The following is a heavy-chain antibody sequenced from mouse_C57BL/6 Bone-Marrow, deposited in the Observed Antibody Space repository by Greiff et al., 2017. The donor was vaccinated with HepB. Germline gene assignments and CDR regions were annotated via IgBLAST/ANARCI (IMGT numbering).Heavy chain of an antibody. V-gene: IGHV1-61*01. CDR3: ARDYYGRAPHFDY. Sequence: QVQLQQPGAELVRPGSSVKLSCKASGYTFTSYWMDWVKQRPGQGLEWIGNIYPSDSETHYNQKFKDKATLTVDKSSSTAYMRLSSLTSEDSAVYYCARDYYGRAPHFDYWGQGTTLTVSS. CDR1: GYTFTSYW. CDR2: IYPSDSET. J-gene: IGHJ2*01. D-gene: IGHD1-1*01.